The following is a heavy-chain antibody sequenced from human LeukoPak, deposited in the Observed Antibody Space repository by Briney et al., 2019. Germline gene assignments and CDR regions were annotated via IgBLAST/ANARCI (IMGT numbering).Heavy chain of an antibody. CDR3: ARDNYGMDV. J-gene: IGHJ6*04. CDR1: GFTFSSYG. CDR2: ISYDGSNK. V-gene: IGHV3-30*03. Sequence: PGGSLRLSCAASGFTFSSYGMHWVRQAPGKGLEWVAVISYDGSNKYYADSVKGRFTISRDNSKNTLYLQMNSLRAEDTAFYYCARDNYGMDVWGKGTTVTVSS.